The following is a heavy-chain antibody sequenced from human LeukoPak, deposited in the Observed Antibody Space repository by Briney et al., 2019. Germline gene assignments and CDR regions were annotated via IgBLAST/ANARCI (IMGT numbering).Heavy chain of an antibody. Sequence: GGSLRLSCAVSGLTLSNYWMNWVRQAPGKGLEWVANINPDGGEERYVDSVKGRFVISRDNAKNSLYLQMNSVRAEDTAVYYCAIWGTDKNYWGQGNLVTVSS. D-gene: IGHD3-16*01. V-gene: IGHV3-7*02. CDR2: INPDGGEE. J-gene: IGHJ4*02. CDR1: GLTLSNYW. CDR3: AIWGTDKNY.